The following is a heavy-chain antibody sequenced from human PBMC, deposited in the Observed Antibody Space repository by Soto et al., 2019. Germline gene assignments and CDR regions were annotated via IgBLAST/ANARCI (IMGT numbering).Heavy chain of an antibody. Sequence: GVLRLSCAASGFTFSSYAMSWVRQAPGKGLEWVSAISGSGGSTYYADSVKGRFTISRDNSKNTLYLQMNSLRAEDTAVYYCAKHLWFGESVFQNWFDPWGQGTLVTVSS. V-gene: IGHV3-23*01. J-gene: IGHJ5*02. CDR1: GFTFSSYA. D-gene: IGHD3-10*01. CDR3: AKHLWFGESVFQNWFDP. CDR2: ISGSGGST.